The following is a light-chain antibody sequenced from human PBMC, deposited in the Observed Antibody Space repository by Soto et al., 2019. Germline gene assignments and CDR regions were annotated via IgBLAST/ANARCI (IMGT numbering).Light chain of an antibody. CDR2: GAS. J-gene: IGKJ1*01. V-gene: IGKV3D-15*01. CDR1: QSVSSSY. Sequence: ENVLTQSPGTLSLSTGERATLSCRASQSVSSSYLAWYQQKPGQAPRLLMYGASNRATGTPDRFSGSGSGTEFTLTISSLQSEDFAVYYCQQYNNWPLTFGQGTKVDIK. CDR3: QQYNNWPLT.